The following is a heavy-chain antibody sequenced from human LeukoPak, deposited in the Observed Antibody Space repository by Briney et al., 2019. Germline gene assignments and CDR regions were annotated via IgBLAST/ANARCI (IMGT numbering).Heavy chain of an antibody. Sequence: SVKVSCKTSGGTFSTYAITWVRQTPGQGLEWMGGIIPMFGTAYYAQKFQDRVTITADKSTSTAYMELSSLRSEDTAVYYCARVVGLTGYSSTWYSGYYYYMDVWGKGTTVTVSS. D-gene: IGHD6-13*01. J-gene: IGHJ6*03. CDR1: GGTFSTYA. CDR2: IIPMFGTA. CDR3: ARVVGLTGYSSTWYSGYYYYMDV. V-gene: IGHV1-69*06.